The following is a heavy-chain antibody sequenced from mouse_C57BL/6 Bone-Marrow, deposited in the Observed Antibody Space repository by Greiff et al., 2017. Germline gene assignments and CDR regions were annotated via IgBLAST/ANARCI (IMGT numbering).Heavy chain of an antibody. J-gene: IGHJ1*03. V-gene: IGHV5-6*02. CDR1: GFTFSSYG. CDR3: ARPPYLICYGSSWYFDV. D-gene: IGHD1-1*01. CDR2: ISSGGSYT. Sequence: MLVESGGDLVKPGGSLKLSCAASGFTFSSYGMSWVRQTPDKRLEWVATISSGGSYTYYPDSVKGRFTISRDNAKNTLYLQMSSLKSEDTAMYYCARPPYLICYGSSWYFDVWGTGTTVTVSS.